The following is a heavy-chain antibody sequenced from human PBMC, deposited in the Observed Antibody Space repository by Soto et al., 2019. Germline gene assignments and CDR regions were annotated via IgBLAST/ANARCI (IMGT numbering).Heavy chain of an antibody. V-gene: IGHV1-18*01. D-gene: IGHD3-10*01. CDR3: ARHTSYASSGSLDY. Sequence: ASVKVSCKASGYTFTSYGISWVRQAPGQGLEWMGWISAYNGNTNYAQKLQGRVTMTTDTSTSTAYMELRSLRSDDTAVYYCARHTSYASSGSLDYWGQGALVTVSS. J-gene: IGHJ4*02. CDR2: ISAYNGNT. CDR1: GYTFTSYG.